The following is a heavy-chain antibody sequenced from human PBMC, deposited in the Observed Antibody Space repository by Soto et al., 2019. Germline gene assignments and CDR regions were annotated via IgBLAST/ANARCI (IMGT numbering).Heavy chain of an antibody. J-gene: IGHJ6*02. CDR3: ARDIITVIGGEIYYYFGMDV. D-gene: IGHD3-10*01. CDR2: INQSGTT. Sequence: SETLSLTCSVNGGSFREYYWSWLRQPPGKGLEWIGEINQSGTTHYNPSLKRRINISIDTSKNQFSLNLTSVTAADTATYYCARDIITVIGGEIYYYFGMDVWGQGTTVTVSS. V-gene: IGHV4-34*01. CDR1: GGSFREYY.